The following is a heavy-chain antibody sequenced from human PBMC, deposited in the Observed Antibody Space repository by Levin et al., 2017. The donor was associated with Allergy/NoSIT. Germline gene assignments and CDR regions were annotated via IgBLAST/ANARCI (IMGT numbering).Heavy chain of an antibody. CDR3: AREAGDPPYFDY. CDR1: GGSISSGGYS. CDR2: IYHSGST. J-gene: IGHJ4*02. Sequence: SETLSLTCAVSGGSISSGGYSWSWIRQPPGKGLEWIGYIYHSGSTYYNPSLKSRVTISVDRSKNQFSLKLSSVTAADTAVYYCAREAGDPPYFDYWGQGTLVTVSS. V-gene: IGHV4-30-2*01. D-gene: IGHD2-21*02.